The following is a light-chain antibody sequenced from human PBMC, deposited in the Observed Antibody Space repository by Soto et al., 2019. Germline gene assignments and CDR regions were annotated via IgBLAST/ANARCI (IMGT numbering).Light chain of an antibody. CDR1: QSISSY. Sequence: DIHMTQSPSSLSASLGDRVTITCLASQSISSYLNWYQQKPGKAPKLLIYAASSLQSGVPSRFSGSGSGTDFTLTISSLQPEDFATYYCQQSYSTLFTFGQGTRLEIK. CDR2: AAS. CDR3: QQSYSTLFT. V-gene: IGKV1-39*01. J-gene: IGKJ5*01.